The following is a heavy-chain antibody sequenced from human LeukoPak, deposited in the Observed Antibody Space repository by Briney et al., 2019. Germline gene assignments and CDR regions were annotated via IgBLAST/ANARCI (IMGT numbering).Heavy chain of an antibody. CDR3: ARPYDSSGYNAYYFDY. J-gene: IGHJ4*02. CDR1: GFTFSSYS. D-gene: IGHD3-22*01. Sequence: GGSLRLSCAASGFTFSSYSMNWVCQAPGKGLEWVSSISSSSSYIYYADSVKGRFTISRDNAKNSLYLQMNSLRAEDTAVYYCARPYDSSGYNAYYFDYWGLGTLVTVSS. V-gene: IGHV3-21*01. CDR2: ISSSSSYI.